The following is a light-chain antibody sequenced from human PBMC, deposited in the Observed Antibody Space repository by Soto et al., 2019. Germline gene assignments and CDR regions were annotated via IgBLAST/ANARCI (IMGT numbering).Light chain of an antibody. CDR2: EVS. V-gene: IGLV2-14*01. CDR3: SSYTTSSTRV. CDR1: SSDVGGYNY. Sequence: QSVLTQPASVSGSPGQSITISCTGTSSDVGGYNYVSWYQQHPGKAPKLMIYEVSNRPSGVSNRFSGSKSGNTASLTISGVQAEDEADYYCSSYTTSSTRVFGTGTKVNVL. J-gene: IGLJ1*01.